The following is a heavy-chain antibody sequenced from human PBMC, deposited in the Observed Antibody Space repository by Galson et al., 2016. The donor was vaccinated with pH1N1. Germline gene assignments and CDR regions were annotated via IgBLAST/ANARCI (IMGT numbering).Heavy chain of an antibody. CDR3: ARVTPTEPFDY. D-gene: IGHD2-15*01. CDR2: IDPNSGNT. CDR1: GSTFARFY. V-gene: IGHV1-2*02. Sequence: QSGAEVKEPGESLTISCKASGSTFARFYLHWVRQAPGQGLEWMGWIDPNSGNTQYAQNFQGRVILTRDTSISTAYMQLSRLTYDDTAVYYCARVTPTEPFDYWGQGALVTVSS. J-gene: IGHJ4*02.